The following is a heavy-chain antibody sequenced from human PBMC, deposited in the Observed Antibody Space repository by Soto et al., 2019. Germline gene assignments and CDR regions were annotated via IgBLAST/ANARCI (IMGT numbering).Heavy chain of an antibody. D-gene: IGHD6-19*01. CDR2: ISYDGSNK. CDR1: GFTFSSYA. CDR3: ARVFSSVWQNDY. J-gene: IGHJ4*02. Sequence: GGSLRLSCAASGFTFSSYAMHWVRQAPGKGLEWVAVISYDGSNKYYADSMKGRFTISRDNSKNTLYLQMNSLRAEDTAVYYCARVFSSVWQNDYWGQGTLVTVSS. V-gene: IGHV3-30-3*01.